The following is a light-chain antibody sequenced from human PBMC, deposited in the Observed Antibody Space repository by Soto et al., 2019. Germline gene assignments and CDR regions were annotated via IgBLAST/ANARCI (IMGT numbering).Light chain of an antibody. Sequence: EIVLTQSPGTLSLSPGERATLSCRAGQSVSPNYLVWYQQSPGQAPRLLIYAASRRATGIPARFSGIVSGTDFTLTISSLEPEDFAVYYGQQRSDWPPITFGQGTRLEIK. J-gene: IGKJ5*01. CDR1: QSVSPNY. V-gene: IGKV3-11*01. CDR3: QQRSDWPPIT. CDR2: AAS.